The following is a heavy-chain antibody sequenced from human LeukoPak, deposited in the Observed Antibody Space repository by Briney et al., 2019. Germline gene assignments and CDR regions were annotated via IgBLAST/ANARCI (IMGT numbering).Heavy chain of an antibody. CDR2: ISSSSSTI. Sequence: GGSLRLSCAASGFTFSSYSMNWVRQAPGKGLEWVSYISSSSSTIYYADSVKGRFTISRDNAKNSLYLQMNSLRAEDTAVYYCARGAVVVPAAKGPNWFDPWGQGTLVTVSS. CDR3: ARGAVVVPAAKGPNWFDP. D-gene: IGHD2-2*01. CDR1: GFTFSSYS. J-gene: IGHJ5*02. V-gene: IGHV3-48*01.